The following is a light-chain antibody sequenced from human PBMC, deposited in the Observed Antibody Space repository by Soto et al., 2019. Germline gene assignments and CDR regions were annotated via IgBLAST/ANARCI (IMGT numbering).Light chain of an antibody. CDR3: SSSTSSSPS. CDR1: SSDLRYYSY. J-gene: IGLJ1*01. V-gene: IGLV2-14*03. CDR2: DVT. Sequence: LTQPASVSGSPGQSITISCTGTSSDLRYYSYVSWYQQHPGKAPKLMIYDVTTRPSGVSNRFSGSKSGDTASLTISGLQAEDEADYYCSSSTSSSPSFGTGTKVTVL.